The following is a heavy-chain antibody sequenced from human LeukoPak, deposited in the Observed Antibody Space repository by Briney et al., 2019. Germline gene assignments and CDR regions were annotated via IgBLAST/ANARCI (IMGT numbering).Heavy chain of an antibody. CDR1: GFTLSTYA. D-gene: IGHD4-17*01. Sequence: GGSLRLSPAASGFTLSTYAMYWVRQAPGKGLEWVAVIWYDRTNKYYADSVKGRFTISRDNSKNTLYLQMSSLRAEDTAVYYCARDRLTTVTTFHFDYWGQGTLVTVAS. V-gene: IGHV3-33*01. J-gene: IGHJ4*02. CDR3: ARDRLTTVTTFHFDY. CDR2: IWYDRTNK.